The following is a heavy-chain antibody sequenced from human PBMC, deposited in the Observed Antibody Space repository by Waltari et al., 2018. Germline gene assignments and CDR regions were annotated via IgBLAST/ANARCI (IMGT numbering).Heavy chain of an antibody. V-gene: IGHV3-7*01. CDR3: ATQSWSNFEY. CDR2: IKEDGSEK. D-gene: IGHD3-3*01. CDR1: DFTFAYYW. Sequence: EVQLVESGGGLVQPGGSLRLSCAASDFTFAYYWVTWVRQAPGKGLEGVANIKEDGSEKYYVDSVKGRFTISRDNAKNSLYLQMSSLRVEDTAVYYCATQSWSNFEYWGQGTLVTVSS. J-gene: IGHJ4*02.